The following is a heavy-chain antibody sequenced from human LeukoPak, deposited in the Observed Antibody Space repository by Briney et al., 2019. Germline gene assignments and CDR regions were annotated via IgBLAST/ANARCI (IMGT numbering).Heavy chain of an antibody. Sequence: SETLSLTCTVSGYSISSGYYWGWIRQPPGKGLEWIGSIYHSGSTYYNPSLKSRVIISVDTSKNQFSLKLSSVTAADTAVYYCARIDSSGLGFDYWGQGTLVTVSS. CDR1: GYSISSGYY. J-gene: IGHJ4*02. V-gene: IGHV4-38-2*02. CDR3: ARIDSSGLGFDY. CDR2: IYHSGST. D-gene: IGHD3-22*01.